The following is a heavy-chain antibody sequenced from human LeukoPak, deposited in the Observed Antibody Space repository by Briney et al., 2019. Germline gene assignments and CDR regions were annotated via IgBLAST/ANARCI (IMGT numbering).Heavy chain of an antibody. CDR1: GDSLSPYY. J-gene: IGHJ3*02. V-gene: IGHV4-59*01. D-gene: IGHD6-19*01. Sequence: KPSETLSLTCTVSGDSLSPYYWSWIRQSPGKGLEWIGYISYSGSTNSHPSLKSRVTISVDMSKPQFYLELSSVTAADTAVYYCARDGGLDIAVAGMAFDIWGQGTMVTVSS. CDR3: ARDGGLDIAVAGMAFDI. CDR2: ISYSGST.